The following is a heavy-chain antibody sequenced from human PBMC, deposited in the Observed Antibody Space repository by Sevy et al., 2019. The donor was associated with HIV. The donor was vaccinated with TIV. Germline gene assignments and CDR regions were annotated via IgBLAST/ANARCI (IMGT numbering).Heavy chain of an antibody. J-gene: IGHJ1*01. D-gene: IGHD2-15*01. CDR1: GFTFSSSG. CDR3: ASEVQYCSGGSCYTVEYFQH. Sequence: GGSLRLSCAASGFTFSSSGMHWVRQAPGKGLEWVAVIWYDGSNIYYADSVKGRFTISRDNTKNTLYLQMNGLRAEDTAVYYCASEVQYCSGGSCYTVEYFQHWGQGTLVTVSS. V-gene: IGHV3-33*08. CDR2: IWYDGSNI.